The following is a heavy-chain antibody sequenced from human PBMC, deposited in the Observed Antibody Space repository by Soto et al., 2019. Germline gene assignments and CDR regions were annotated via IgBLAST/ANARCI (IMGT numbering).Heavy chain of an antibody. CDR1: GYALTELS. Sequence: GASVKVSCKVSGYALTELSMHWVRQAPGKGLEWMGGFDPEDGETIYAQKFQGRVTMTEDTSTDTAYMELSSLRSEDTAVYYCATAGPRTMPVRGVIIPRFDPWGQGTLVTVSS. J-gene: IGHJ5*02. CDR3: ATAGPRTMPVRGVIIPRFDP. CDR2: FDPEDGET. D-gene: IGHD3-10*01. V-gene: IGHV1-24*01.